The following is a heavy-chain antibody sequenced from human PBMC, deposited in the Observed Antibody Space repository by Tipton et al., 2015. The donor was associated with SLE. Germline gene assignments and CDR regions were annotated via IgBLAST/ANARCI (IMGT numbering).Heavy chain of an antibody. CDR1: GGSFSGYY. CDR2: ISSSGSTI. D-gene: IGHD6-19*01. V-gene: IGHV3-11*01. Sequence: LSLTCAVYGGSFSGYYWNWIRQAPGKGLEWVSYISSSGSTIYYADSVKGRFTISRDNAKNSLYLQMNSLRAEDTAVYYCARVIGRYSSGLDAFDIWGQGTMVTVSS. CDR3: ARVIGRYSSGLDAFDI. J-gene: IGHJ3*02.